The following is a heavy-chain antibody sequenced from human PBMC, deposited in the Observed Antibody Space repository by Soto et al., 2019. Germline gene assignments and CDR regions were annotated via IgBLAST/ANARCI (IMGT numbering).Heavy chain of an antibody. CDR2: IYWNDDK. J-gene: IGHJ5*02. CDR1: GFSLRTRGVD. V-gene: IGHV2-5*01. Sequence: SGPTLVNPTQTLTLTCIFSGFSLRTRGVDVGWIRQPPGKALEWLGFIYWNDDKRYSPSLKSRLTITKDTSKNQVVLTMTNMDPVDTATYYCAKSGSSGWYGWFDPWGQGTLVTVS. D-gene: IGHD6-19*01. CDR3: AKSGSSGWYGWFDP.